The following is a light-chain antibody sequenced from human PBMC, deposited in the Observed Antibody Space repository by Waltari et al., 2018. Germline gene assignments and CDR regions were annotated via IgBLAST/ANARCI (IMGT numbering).Light chain of an antibody. CDR1: QTIGRS. CDR3: QQYNNWPPGT. CDR2: GAS. V-gene: IGKV3-15*01. J-gene: IGKJ1*01. Sequence: ETVLTQSPATLSVSPGERATLSCRTSQTIGRSLAWYQQKPCQAPRLVIYGASIRATGIPARFSGSGSETEFALTISGLQSEDFAVYYCQQYNNWPPGTFGQGTKVEI.